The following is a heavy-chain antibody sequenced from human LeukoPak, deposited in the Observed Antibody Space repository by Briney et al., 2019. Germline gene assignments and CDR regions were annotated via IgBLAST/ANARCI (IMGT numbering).Heavy chain of an antibody. CDR1: GFTFDDYA. V-gene: IGHV3-9*01. Sequence: GGSLRLSCAASGFTFDDYAMHWVRQDPGKGLEWVSGISWNSGSIGYADSVKGRFTISRDNAKNSLYLQMNSLRAEDTALYYCAKDGSYDFWSGYYLNWGQGTLVTVSS. D-gene: IGHD3-3*01. J-gene: IGHJ4*02. CDR2: ISWNSGSI. CDR3: AKDGSYDFWSGYYLN.